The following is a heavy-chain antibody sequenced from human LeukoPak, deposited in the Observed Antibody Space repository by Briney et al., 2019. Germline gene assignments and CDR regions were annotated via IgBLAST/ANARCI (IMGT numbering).Heavy chain of an antibody. V-gene: IGHV4-59*13. D-gene: IGHD1-26*01. CDR2: IYYNGKT. CDR1: GFTFSDYY. CDR3: ARGVAGSGSTPKY. Sequence: GSLRLSCAASGFTFSDYYMSWIRQPPGKGLEWIGYIYYNGKTNFNSSLKSRVTISEDSSKSQSSLRLTSVTAADTAVYYCARGVAGSGSTPKYWGQGTLVTVSS. J-gene: IGHJ4*02.